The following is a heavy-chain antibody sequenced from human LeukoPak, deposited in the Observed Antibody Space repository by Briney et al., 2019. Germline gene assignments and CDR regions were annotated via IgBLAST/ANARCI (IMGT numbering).Heavy chain of an antibody. Sequence: PGGSLRLSCAASGFTFSSYAMNWVRQAPGKGLEWVSAISGSGGSTYYADSVKGRFTISRDTSKNTLYLQMNSLRAEDTAVYYCARGGAYCGGDCSAYFDYWGQGTLVTVSP. CDR2: ISGSGGST. D-gene: IGHD2-21*02. V-gene: IGHV3-23*01. J-gene: IGHJ4*02. CDR1: GFTFSSYA. CDR3: ARGGAYCGGDCSAYFDY.